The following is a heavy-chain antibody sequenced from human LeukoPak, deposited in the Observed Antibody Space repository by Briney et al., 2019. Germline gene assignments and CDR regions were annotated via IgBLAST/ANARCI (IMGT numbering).Heavy chain of an antibody. J-gene: IGHJ4*02. D-gene: IGHD6-19*01. CDR1: GYTFTGYY. CDR3: ARRSGVAVAGAFDY. V-gene: IGHV1-2*02. CDR2: INPNSGGT. Sequence: ASVKVSCKASGYTFTGYYMHWVRQAPGQGLEWMGWINPNSGGTNYAQKFQGRVTMTRDTSISTAYMELRRLRSDDTAVYYCARRSGVAVAGAFDYWGQGTLVTVSS.